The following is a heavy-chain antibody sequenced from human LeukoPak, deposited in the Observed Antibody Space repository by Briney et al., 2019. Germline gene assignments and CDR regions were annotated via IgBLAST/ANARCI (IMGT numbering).Heavy chain of an antibody. CDR1: GGSFSGYY. J-gene: IGHJ4*02. CDR2: INHGGST. V-gene: IGHV4-34*01. CDR3: ASGLAGYFDY. Sequence: SETLSLTCAVYGGSFSGYYWSWIRQPPGRGLEWIGEINHGGSTNYNPSLKSRVTISVDTSKNQFSLKLSSVTAADTAVFYCASGLAGYFDYWGQGTLVTVSS.